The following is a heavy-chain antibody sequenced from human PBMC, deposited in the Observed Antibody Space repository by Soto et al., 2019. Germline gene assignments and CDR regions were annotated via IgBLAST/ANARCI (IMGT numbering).Heavy chain of an antibody. CDR2: IIPIFGTA. J-gene: IGHJ5*02. V-gene: IGHV1-69*13. Sequence: SVKVSCKASGGTFSSYAISWVRQAPGQGLEWMGGIIPIFGTANYAQKFQGGVTITADESTSTAYMELSSLRSEDTAVYYCARDATSIAAADMTVGYNWFDPWGQGTLVTVSS. CDR1: GGTFSSYA. D-gene: IGHD6-13*01. CDR3: ARDATSIAAADMTVGYNWFDP.